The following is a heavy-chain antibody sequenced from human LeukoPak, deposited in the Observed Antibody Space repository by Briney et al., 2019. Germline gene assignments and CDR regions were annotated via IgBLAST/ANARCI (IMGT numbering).Heavy chain of an antibody. CDR2: ILYDGSNN. CDR1: GFSFSSYC. V-gene: IGHV3-30*03. Sequence: AGSLTLSCAASGFSFSSYCMRWVRQAPRKGLEWVAVILYDGSNNYYTHSVKGRFTISRDTSKNKLYLQRNCLTADDTAVYYCARYLGGSGTYPHWFDSWGQGTLVTVSS. CDR3: ARYLGGSGTYPHWFDS. D-gene: IGHD3-10*01. J-gene: IGHJ5*01.